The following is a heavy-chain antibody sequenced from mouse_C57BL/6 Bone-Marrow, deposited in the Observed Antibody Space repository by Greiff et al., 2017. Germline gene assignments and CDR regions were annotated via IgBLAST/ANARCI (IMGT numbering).Heavy chain of an antibody. CDR3: ARHEGMVTTFDY. D-gene: IGHD2-3*01. J-gene: IGHJ2*01. CDR2: ISSGGSYP. CDR1: GFTFSSYG. V-gene: IGHV5-6*01. Sequence: EVQGVESGGDLVKPGGSLKLSCAASGFTFSSYGMSWVRQTPDKRLEWVATISSGGSYPYSPDSVKGRFPISRDNAKNTLYLQMSSLKSEDTAMYYCARHEGMVTTFDYWGQGTTLTVSS.